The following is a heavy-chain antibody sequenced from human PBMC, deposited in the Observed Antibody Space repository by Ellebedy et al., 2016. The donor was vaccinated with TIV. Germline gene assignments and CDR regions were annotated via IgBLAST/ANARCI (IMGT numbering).Heavy chain of an antibody. V-gene: IGHV4-4*07. J-gene: IGHJ5*01. Sequence: GSLRLXCTVSGGSISSYYWSWIRQPAGKGLEWIGRIYTSGSTNYNPSLKSRVTMSVETSKIQFSLKLSSVTAADTAVFYCARGRRYERGSSYYLDSWGQGTRVTVSS. CDR1: GGSISSYY. CDR2: IYTSGST. D-gene: IGHD3-22*01. CDR3: ARGRRYERGSSYYLDS.